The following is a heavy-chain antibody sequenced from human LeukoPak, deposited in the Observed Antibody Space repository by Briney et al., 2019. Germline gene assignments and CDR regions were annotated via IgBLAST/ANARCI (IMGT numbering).Heavy chain of an antibody. Sequence: ASVKVSCKASGYTFTSYYMHWVRQAPGQGLEWMGIINPSGGSTSYAQKFQGRVTMTRDTSTSAVYVELSSLRSEDTAVYYCARDGSYSSGWLYYYYYMDVWGKGTAVTISS. CDR3: ARDGSYSSGWLYYYYYMDV. J-gene: IGHJ6*03. V-gene: IGHV1-46*01. CDR2: INPSGGST. CDR1: GYTFTSYY. D-gene: IGHD6-19*01.